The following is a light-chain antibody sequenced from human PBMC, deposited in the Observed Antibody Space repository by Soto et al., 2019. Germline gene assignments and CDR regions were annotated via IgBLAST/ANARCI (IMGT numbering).Light chain of an antibody. CDR1: QDITNY. CDR3: HQTYTIPIT. V-gene: IGKV1-33*01. J-gene: IGKJ5*01. Sequence: DIQVTQSPSSLSASVGDRVAMSCQASQDITNYLNWYQQKPGKAPKLLIYDASNLETGVPSRFSGSGSGTDFTFTINSLQPEDIATYYCHQTYTIPITFGQGTRLEIK. CDR2: DAS.